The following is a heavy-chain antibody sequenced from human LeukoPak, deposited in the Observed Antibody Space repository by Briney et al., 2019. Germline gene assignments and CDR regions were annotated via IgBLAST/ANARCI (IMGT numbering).Heavy chain of an antibody. Sequence: PSETLSLTCAVYGGSFSGYYWSWIRQPPGKGLEWIGEINHSGSTNYNPSLKSRVTISVDTSKNQFSLKPSSVTAADTAVYYCASHVRIDGYNDYWGQGTLVTVSS. CDR2: INHSGST. V-gene: IGHV4-34*01. CDR1: GGSFSGYY. D-gene: IGHD5-24*01. J-gene: IGHJ4*02. CDR3: ASHVRIDGYNDY.